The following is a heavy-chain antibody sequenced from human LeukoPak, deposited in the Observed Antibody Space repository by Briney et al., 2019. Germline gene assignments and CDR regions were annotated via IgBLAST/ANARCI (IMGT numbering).Heavy chain of an antibody. V-gene: IGHV3-23*01. CDR2: ISGSGGST. D-gene: IGHD3-22*01. J-gene: IGHJ3*02. CDR3: AKHLSGSYAFDI. Sequence: GGSLRLSCAASGFTFSSYAMSWVRQAPGKGLEWVSAISGSGGSTYYADSVKGRFTISRDNSKNTLYLQMDSLRAEDTAIYYCAKHLSGSYAFDIWGQGTMVTVSS. CDR1: GFTFSSYA.